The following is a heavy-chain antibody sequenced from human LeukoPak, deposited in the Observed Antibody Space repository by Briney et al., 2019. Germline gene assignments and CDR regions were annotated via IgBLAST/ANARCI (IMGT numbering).Heavy chain of an antibody. Sequence: ASVKVSCKASGYTFTGYYMHWVRQAPGQGLEWMGWINPNSGDTNYAQKFQGRVTMTRDTSISTAYMELSRLRSDDTAVYYCARERRDGYNWYYFDYWGQGTLVTVSS. CDR3: ARERRDGYNWYYFDY. J-gene: IGHJ4*02. D-gene: IGHD5-24*01. V-gene: IGHV1-2*02. CDR1: GYTFTGYY. CDR2: INPNSGDT.